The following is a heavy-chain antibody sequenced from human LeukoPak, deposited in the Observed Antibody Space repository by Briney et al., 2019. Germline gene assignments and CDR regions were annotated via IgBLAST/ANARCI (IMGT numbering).Heavy chain of an antibody. CDR1: GITFSSYG. D-gene: IGHD2-8*01. J-gene: IGHJ3*02. CDR2: ISSTGGTT. Sequence: GGSLRLSCAASGITFSSYGMSWVRQAPGKGLEWVSSISSTGGTTYYADSVKGRFTISRDNAKKSLYLQMNSLRAEDTTVYFCARVLGCTNGVCHDAFDIWGQGTVVTVSS. V-gene: IGHV3-23*01. CDR3: ARVLGCTNGVCHDAFDI.